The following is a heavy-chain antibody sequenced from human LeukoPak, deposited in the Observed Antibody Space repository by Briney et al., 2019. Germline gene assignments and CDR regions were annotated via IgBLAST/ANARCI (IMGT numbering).Heavy chain of an antibody. Sequence: ASVKVSCKASGYSFNDKYLHWVRQAPGQGLEWMGSINPNSGGTNYAQKFQGRVTMTTDTSMSTAYMELSRLTSDDTAVYYCARGSKGYSSTWPQAEFDYWSQGTLVTVSS. J-gene: IGHJ4*02. CDR1: GYSFNDKY. CDR3: ARGSKGYSSTWPQAEFDY. CDR2: INPNSGGT. V-gene: IGHV1-2*02. D-gene: IGHD6-13*01.